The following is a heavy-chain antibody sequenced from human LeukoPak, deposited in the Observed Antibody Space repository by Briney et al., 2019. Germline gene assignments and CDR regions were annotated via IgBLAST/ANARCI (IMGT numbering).Heavy chain of an antibody. CDR1: GFTFSSYG. CDR2: IRNDGSNK. CDR3: ARGKFDSSGYYIDY. V-gene: IGHV3-30*02. J-gene: IGHJ4*02. Sequence: PGGSLRLSCAASGFTFSSYGMHWVRQAPGKGLEWVAFIRNDGSNKYYADSVKGRFTISRDSAKNSVYLQMNSLRSEDTAVYYCARGKFDSSGYYIDYWGQGTLVTVSS. D-gene: IGHD3-22*01.